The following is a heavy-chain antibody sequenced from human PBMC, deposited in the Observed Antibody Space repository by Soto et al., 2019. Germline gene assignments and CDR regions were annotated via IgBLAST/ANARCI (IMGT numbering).Heavy chain of an antibody. CDR1: GFTFSSYC. CDR2: ISNTGGST. V-gene: IGHV3-64D*08. D-gene: IGHD2-15*01. J-gene: IGHJ4*02. CDR3: AVVAGSYSFDC. Sequence: EVQLVESGGGLVQSGGSLSFSGSASGFTFSSYCIYWVRQATGKGLEFVSAISNTGGSTNYAASVKGRFTVSRDNSKNTLYLQMSGLRAEATAVYYCAVVAGSYSFDCWGQGTLVTVSS.